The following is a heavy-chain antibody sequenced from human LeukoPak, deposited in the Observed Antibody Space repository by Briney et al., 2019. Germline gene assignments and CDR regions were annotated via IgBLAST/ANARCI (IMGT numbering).Heavy chain of an antibody. Sequence: ASVKVSCKASGGTFSSYAISWVRQAPGQGLEWMGGIIPIFGTANYAQKFQGRVTITTDESTSTAYMELSSLRSEDTAVYYCAGSYCSSTSCHSTTFDPWGQGTLVTVSS. D-gene: IGHD2-2*01. J-gene: IGHJ5*02. V-gene: IGHV1-69*05. CDR3: AGSYCSSTSCHSTTFDP. CDR1: GGTFSSYA. CDR2: IIPIFGTA.